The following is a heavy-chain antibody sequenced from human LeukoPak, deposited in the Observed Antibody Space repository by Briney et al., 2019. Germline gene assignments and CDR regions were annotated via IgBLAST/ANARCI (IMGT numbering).Heavy chain of an antibody. Sequence: SVKVSCKASGGTFSSYAISWVRQAPGQGLEWMGGIIPIFGTANYAQKFQGRVTITADESTSTAYMELSSLRSEDTAVYYCARNNQYWNYFDYWGQGTLVTVSS. CDR1: GGTFSSYA. V-gene: IGHV1-69*01. D-gene: IGHD2-8*02. J-gene: IGHJ4*02. CDR2: IIPIFGTA. CDR3: ARNNQYWNYFDY.